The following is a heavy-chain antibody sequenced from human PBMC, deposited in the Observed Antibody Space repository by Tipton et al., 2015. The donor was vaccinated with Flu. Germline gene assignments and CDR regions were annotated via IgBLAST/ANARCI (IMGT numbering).Heavy chain of an antibody. D-gene: IGHD2-15*01. V-gene: IGHV3-7*01. CDR1: GFTFSSYW. CDR2: IKQDGSEK. CDR3: ARSCSGGNCFQGYFQH. Sequence: GSLRLSCAASGFTFSSYWMSWVRQAPGKELEWVANIKQDGSEKYFVDSVKGRFTISRDNAKNSLNLQMNSLRAEDTAVYYCARSCSGGNCFQGYFQHWGQGTLVTVSS. J-gene: IGHJ1*01.